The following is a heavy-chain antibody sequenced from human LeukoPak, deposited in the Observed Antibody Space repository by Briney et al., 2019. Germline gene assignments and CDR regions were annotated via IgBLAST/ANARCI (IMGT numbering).Heavy chain of an antibody. CDR2: IYYSGST. CDR3: ARLTGYSSESWFDP. CDR1: GGSINSYY. Sequence: SETLSLTCTVSGGSINSYYWSWIRQPPGKGLEWIGYIYYSGSTNYNPSLKSRVTISVHTSKNQFSLKLSAVTAADTAVYYCARLTGYSSESWFDPWGQGTLVTVSS. J-gene: IGHJ5*02. D-gene: IGHD3-9*01. V-gene: IGHV4-59*01.